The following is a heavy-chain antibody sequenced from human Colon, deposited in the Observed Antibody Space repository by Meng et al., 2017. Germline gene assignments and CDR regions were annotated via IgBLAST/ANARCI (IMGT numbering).Heavy chain of an antibody. Sequence: QVQLVQSGAEVKKPGASVKVSCKTSGYTFTRYPIHWVRQAPGLRLEWRGLISAGNGNTKYSQKFQGRVTITRDTSASTSYMEFSGLTSEDTAAYYCARGEEGDTWGQGTLVTVSS. V-gene: IGHV1-3*01. D-gene: IGHD3-10*01. J-gene: IGHJ4*02. CDR2: ISAGNGNT. CDR1: GYTFTRYP. CDR3: ARGEEGDT.